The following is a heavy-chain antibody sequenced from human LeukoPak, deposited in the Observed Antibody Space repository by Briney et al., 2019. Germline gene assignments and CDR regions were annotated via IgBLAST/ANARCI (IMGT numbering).Heavy chain of an antibody. Sequence: GASVKVSCKASGYTFTGYYMHWVRQAPGQGLEWMGWINPNSGGTNYAQKFQGRVTMTRDTSTSTVYMELSSLRSEDTAVYYCARGAWTSSFDYWGQGTLVTVSS. J-gene: IGHJ4*02. CDR1: GYTFTGYY. D-gene: IGHD6-6*01. V-gene: IGHV1-2*02. CDR3: ARGAWTSSFDY. CDR2: INPNSGGT.